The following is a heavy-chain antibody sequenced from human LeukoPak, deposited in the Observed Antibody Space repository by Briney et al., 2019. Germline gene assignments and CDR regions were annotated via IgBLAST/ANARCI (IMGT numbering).Heavy chain of an antibody. V-gene: IGHV1-18*01. J-gene: IGHJ4*02. CDR3: AKGSSSSRPYYFDY. CDR2: ISAYNGNT. Sequence: GASVKVSCKASGYTFTSYAMNWVRQAPGQGLEWMGWISAYNGNTNYAQKLQGRVTMTTDTSTSTAYMELRSLRSDDTAVYYCAKGSSSSRPYYFDYWGQGTLVTVSS. CDR1: GYTFTSYA. D-gene: IGHD6-13*01.